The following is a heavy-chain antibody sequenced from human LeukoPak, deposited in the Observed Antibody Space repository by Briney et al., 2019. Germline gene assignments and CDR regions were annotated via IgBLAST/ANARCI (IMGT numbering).Heavy chain of an antibody. CDR3: AGVYFGIYYDSGDSPFDY. Sequence: ASVRVSCKASGYTFTSYGVVWVRQAPGQGLEWMGWISGYNGNTNYAQKFQGRVTMNRDTSRNTAYMELRSLTSDDTAVYCAGVYFGIYYDSGDSPFDYWGQGSLVTVSS. D-gene: IGHD3-22*01. V-gene: IGHV1-18*01. J-gene: IGHJ4*02. CDR1: GYTFTSYG. CDR2: ISGYNGNT.